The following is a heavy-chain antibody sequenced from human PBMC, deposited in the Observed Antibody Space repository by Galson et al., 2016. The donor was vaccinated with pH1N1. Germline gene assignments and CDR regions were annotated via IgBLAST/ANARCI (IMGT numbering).Heavy chain of an antibody. J-gene: IGHJ6*02. CDR3: AREGGEVNWDNFHVGLDV. CDR1: GGTFSSFP. CDR2: IIPIFGTT. V-gene: IGHV1-69*05. D-gene: IGHD1-1*01. Sequence: SVKVSCKASGGTFSSFPISWVRQAPGQGLEWMGQIIPIFGTTHYAQKFQGRVTISTDESTSTVHMELSSLRSDDSGIYYCAREGGEVNWDNFHVGLDVWGQGTTVTVSS.